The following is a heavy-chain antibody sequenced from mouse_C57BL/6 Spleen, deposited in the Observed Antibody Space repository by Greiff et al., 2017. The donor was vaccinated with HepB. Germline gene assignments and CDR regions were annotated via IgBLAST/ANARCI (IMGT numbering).Heavy chain of an antibody. CDR1: GYAFSSSW. CDR2: IYPGDGDT. J-gene: IGHJ3*01. V-gene: IGHV1-82*01. D-gene: IGHD2-3*01. Sequence: VQLQQSGPELVKPGASVKISCKASGYAFSSSWMNWVKQRPGQGLEWIGRIYPGDGDTNYNGKFKGKATLTADKSSSTAYMQLSSLTSEDSAVYFCARGLYDGYTFAYWGQGTLVTVSA. CDR3: ARGLYDGYTFAY.